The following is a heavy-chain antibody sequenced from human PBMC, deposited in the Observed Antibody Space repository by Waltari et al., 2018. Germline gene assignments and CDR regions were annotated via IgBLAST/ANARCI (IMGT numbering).Heavy chain of an antibody. CDR2: IYYSGST. CDR3: ARYVVVNDYFDY. J-gene: IGHJ4*02. D-gene: IGHD3-22*01. V-gene: IGHV4-59*01. Sequence: QVQLQESGPGLVKPSETLSLTCTVSGGSISSYYWSWIRQPPGKGLEWIGYIYYSGSTNYNPSLKIRVTISVDTSKNQFSLKLSSVTAADTAVYYCARYVVVNDYFDYWGQGTLVTVSS. CDR1: GGSISSYY.